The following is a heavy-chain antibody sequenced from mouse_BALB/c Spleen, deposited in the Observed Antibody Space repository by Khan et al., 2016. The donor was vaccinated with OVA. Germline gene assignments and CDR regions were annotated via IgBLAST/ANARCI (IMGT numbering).Heavy chain of an antibody. V-gene: IGHV1S135*01. CDR1: GYSFTSYY. J-gene: IGHJ3*01. CDR3: TKHGYVAWFTY. Sequence: EVQLQESGPELMKPGASVKISCKASGYSFTSYYIHWVIQSHGKSLEWIGYIDPFSGDTTYNQKFKGRATLTVDKSSSTAYIHLINLTSEDSAVYYCTKHGYVAWFTYWGQGTLVTVSA. CDR2: IDPFSGDT. D-gene: IGHD2-2*01.